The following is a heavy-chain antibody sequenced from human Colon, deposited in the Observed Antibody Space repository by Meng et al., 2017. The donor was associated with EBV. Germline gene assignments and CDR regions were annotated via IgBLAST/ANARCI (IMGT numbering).Heavy chain of an antibody. D-gene: IGHD3/OR15-3a*01. CDR2: IYWDGGQ. CDR1: GFSLTTIREG. Sequence: QITLKESGPTLVRPTQTLTLTCSFSGFSLTTIREGVAWIRQPPGKALEWIALIYWDGGQRFNPSLKDRVTITKDTPSKQVVLTVTNAHPLDTATYYCAHKPSGDPNYLDFWGQGSLVTVSS. J-gene: IGHJ1*01. V-gene: IGHV2-5*02. CDR3: AHKPSGDPNYLDF.